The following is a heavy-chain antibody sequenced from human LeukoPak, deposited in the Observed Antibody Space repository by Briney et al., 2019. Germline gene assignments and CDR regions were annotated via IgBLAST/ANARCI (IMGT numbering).Heavy chain of an antibody. V-gene: IGHV1-69*05. Sequence: ASVKVSCKASGGTFSSYAISWVRQAPGQGLEWMGGIIPIFGTANYAQKFQGRVTITTDESTSTAYMELSSLRSEDTAVYYCARAVYPHAPFDIWGQGTMVTVSS. CDR2: IIPIFGTA. D-gene: IGHD5/OR15-5a*01. J-gene: IGHJ3*02. CDR3: ARAVYPHAPFDI. CDR1: GGTFSSYA.